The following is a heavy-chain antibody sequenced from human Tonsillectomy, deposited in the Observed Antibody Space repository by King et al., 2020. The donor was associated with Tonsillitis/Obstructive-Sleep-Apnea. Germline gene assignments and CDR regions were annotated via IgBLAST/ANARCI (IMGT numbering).Heavy chain of an antibody. CDR3: ARLVRVGERFDY. J-gene: IGHJ4*02. Sequence: QLQESGPGLVKPSETLSLTCTVPGGSISSSSYYWGWIRQPPGKGVEWIGSIYYSGSTYYNPSLKSRVTISVDTSKNQFSLKLRSVTAADTAVYYCARLVRVGERFDYWGQGTLVTVSS. CDR2: IYYSGST. CDR1: GGSISSSSYY. V-gene: IGHV4-39*01. D-gene: IGHD3-10*01.